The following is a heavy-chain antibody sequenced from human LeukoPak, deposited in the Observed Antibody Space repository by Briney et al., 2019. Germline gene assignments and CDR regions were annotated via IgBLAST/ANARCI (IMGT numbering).Heavy chain of an antibody. J-gene: IGHJ5*02. D-gene: IGHD6-6*01. CDR2: INPNSGGT. CDR3: AREEAYSSSSGWFDP. Sequence: GASVTVSCKASGYTFTGYYMHWVRQAPGQGLEWMGWINPNSGGTNYAQKFQGRVTMTRDTSISTAYMELSRLRSDDTAVYYCAREEAYSSSSGWFDPWGQGTLVTVSS. CDR1: GYTFTGYY. V-gene: IGHV1-2*02.